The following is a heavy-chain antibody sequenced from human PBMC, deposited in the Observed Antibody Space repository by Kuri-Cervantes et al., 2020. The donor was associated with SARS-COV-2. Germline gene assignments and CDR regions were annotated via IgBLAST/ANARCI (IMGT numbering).Heavy chain of an antibody. Sequence: GGSLRLSCAASGFTFSSYWMSWVRQAPGKGLEWVSSISSSSSYIYYADSVKGRFTISRDNAKNSLYLQMNSLRAEDTAVYYCARDHGDYYFDYWGQRTLVTVSS. CDR3: ARDHGDYYFDY. V-gene: IGHV3-21*01. J-gene: IGHJ4*02. CDR2: ISSSSSYI. D-gene: IGHD4-17*01. CDR1: GFTFSSYW.